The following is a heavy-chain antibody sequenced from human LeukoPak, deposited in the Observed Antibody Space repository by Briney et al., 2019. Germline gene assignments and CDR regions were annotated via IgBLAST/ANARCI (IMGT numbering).Heavy chain of an antibody. D-gene: IGHD3-10*01. CDR1: GFTFTSYA. J-gene: IGHJ4*02. Sequence: GGSLRLSCAASGFTFTSYAMHWVRQAPGQRLEWMGWINAGNGNTKYSQKFQGRVTITRDTSASTAYMELSSLRSEDTAVYYCARAFRGSGSYYGYWGQGTLVTVSS. CDR3: ARAFRGSGSYYGY. CDR2: INAGNGNT. V-gene: IGHV1-3*01.